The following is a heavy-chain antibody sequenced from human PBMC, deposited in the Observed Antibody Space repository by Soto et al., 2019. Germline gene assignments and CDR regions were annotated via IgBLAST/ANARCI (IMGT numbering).Heavy chain of an antibody. CDR2: IYPGDSDT. CDR3: ASAYGSGSYEENYYYYYGMDF. CDR1: GYSFTSYW. V-gene: IGHV5-51*01. D-gene: IGHD3-10*01. Sequence: GESLKISCKGSGYSFTSYWIGWVRQMPGKGLEWMGIIYPGDSDTRYSPSFQGQVTISADKSISTAYLQWSSLKASDTAMYYCASAYGSGSYEENYYYYYGMDFWGQGTPSPSP. J-gene: IGHJ6*02.